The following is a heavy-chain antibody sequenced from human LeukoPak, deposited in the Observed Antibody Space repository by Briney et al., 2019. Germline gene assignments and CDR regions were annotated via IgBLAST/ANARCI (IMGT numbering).Heavy chain of an antibody. J-gene: IGHJ6*02. V-gene: IGHV4-59*08. Sequence: PSETLSLTCTVSGDSMSGSYWSWIRQPPGKGLEWIGNIYYSGSTNYNPSLKSRVTISLDTSKNQFFLKLSSVTAADTAVYYCAAYCSATSCHNTTHYYYGMDDWGQGTTVTVSS. CDR1: GDSMSGSY. D-gene: IGHD2-2*02. CDR3: AAYCSATSCHNTTHYYYGMDD. CDR2: IYYSGST.